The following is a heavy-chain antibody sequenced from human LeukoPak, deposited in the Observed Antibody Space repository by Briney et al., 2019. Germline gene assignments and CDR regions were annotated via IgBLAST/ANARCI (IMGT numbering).Heavy chain of an antibody. V-gene: IGHV3-48*04. CDR3: AKDILAAGLFFDY. CDR2: IDMSGTTI. CDR1: GFTFSRFW. Sequence: GGSLRLSCAASGFTFSRFWMTWVRQAPGKGLEWVSYIDMSGTTIYYADSVKGRFTISRDNAKNSLFLQMNSLRAEDTAVYYCAKDILAAGLFFDYWGQGALVTVSS. D-gene: IGHD6-13*01. J-gene: IGHJ4*02.